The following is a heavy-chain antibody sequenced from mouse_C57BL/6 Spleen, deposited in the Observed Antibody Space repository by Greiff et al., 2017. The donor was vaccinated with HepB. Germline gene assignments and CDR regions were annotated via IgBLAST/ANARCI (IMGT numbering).Heavy chain of an antibody. CDR2: IDPSDSYT. CDR3: ARDLGFDY. Sequence: QVQLKQPGAELVRPGTSVKLSCKASGYTFTSYWMHWVKQRPGQGLEWIGVIDPSDSYTNYNQKFKGKATLTVDTSSSTAYMQLSSLTSEDSAVYYCARDLGFDYWGQGTTLTVSS. J-gene: IGHJ2*01. CDR1: GYTFTSYW. V-gene: IGHV1-59*01.